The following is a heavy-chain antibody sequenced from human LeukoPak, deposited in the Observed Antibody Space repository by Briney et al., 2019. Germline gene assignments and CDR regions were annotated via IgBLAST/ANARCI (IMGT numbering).Heavy chain of an antibody. V-gene: IGHV3-30-3*01. Sequence: GGSLTLSCAASGFTFSSYAMHWVRQAPGKGLEWVAVISYDGSNKYYADSVKGRFTISRDNSKNTLYLQMNSLRAEDTAVYYCARDGYSSSSYYFDYWGQGTLVTVSS. CDR3: ARDGYSSSSYYFDY. CDR1: GFTFSSYA. CDR2: ISYDGSNK. J-gene: IGHJ4*02. D-gene: IGHD6-13*01.